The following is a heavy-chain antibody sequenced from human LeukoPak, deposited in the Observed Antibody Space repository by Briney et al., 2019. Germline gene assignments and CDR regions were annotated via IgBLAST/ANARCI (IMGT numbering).Heavy chain of an antibody. J-gene: IGHJ1*01. CDR3: ARGLLFLGPYFQH. D-gene: IGHD3-3*01. CDR2: IYYSGST. CDR1: GGSISSSSYY. V-gene: IGHV4-39*07. Sequence: SETLSLTCTVSGGSISSSSYYWGWIRQPPGKGLEWIGSIYYSGSTYYNPSLKSRVTISVDRSKNQFSLKLSSVTAADTAVYYCARGLLFLGPYFQHWGQGTLVTVSS.